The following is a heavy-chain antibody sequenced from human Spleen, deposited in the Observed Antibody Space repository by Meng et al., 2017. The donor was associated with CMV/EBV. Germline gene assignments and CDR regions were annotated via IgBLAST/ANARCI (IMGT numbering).Heavy chain of an antibody. J-gene: IGHJ5*02. CDR2: ISYSGRT. Sequence: SETLSLTCTVSGGSISNYYWSWIRQPPGKGLEWIGFISYSGRTNYNPSLKSRVTISIDTSKNQFSLKLTSVTAADTAVYYCARPVVAVPLVTPNWIDPWGQGTLVTVSS. CDR3: ARPVVAVPLVTPNWIDP. V-gene: IGHV4-59*01. D-gene: IGHD2-2*01. CDR1: GGSISNYY.